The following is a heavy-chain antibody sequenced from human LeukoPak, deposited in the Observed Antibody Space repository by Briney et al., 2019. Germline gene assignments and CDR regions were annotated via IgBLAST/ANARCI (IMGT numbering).Heavy chain of an antibody. CDR1: IGSISGYY. CDR3: ARLSDHGWPDY. D-gene: IGHD6-19*01. V-gene: IGHV4-59*08. CDR2: IHYRGTI. Sequence: SETLSLTCTVSIGSISGYYWTWIRQSPGKALEWIAYIHYRGTIQCNPSVKSPVTISVDTSKNQFSLRVTSVTAAATAVYFCARLSDHGWPDYWGPGTLDTVSS. J-gene: IGHJ4*02.